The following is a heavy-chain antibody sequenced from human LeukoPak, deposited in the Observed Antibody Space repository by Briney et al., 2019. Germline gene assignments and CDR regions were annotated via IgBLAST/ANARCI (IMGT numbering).Heavy chain of an antibody. Sequence: AASVKVSFKASGYTFTSYDINWVRQATGQGLEWMGWMNPNSGNTGYAQKFQGRVTMTRNTSISTAYMELSSLRSEDTAVYYCARGRGYDILTGYYRNWFDPWGQGTLVTVSS. J-gene: IGHJ5*02. CDR1: GYTFTSYD. V-gene: IGHV1-8*01. CDR3: ARGRGYDILTGYYRNWFDP. D-gene: IGHD3-9*01. CDR2: MNPNSGNT.